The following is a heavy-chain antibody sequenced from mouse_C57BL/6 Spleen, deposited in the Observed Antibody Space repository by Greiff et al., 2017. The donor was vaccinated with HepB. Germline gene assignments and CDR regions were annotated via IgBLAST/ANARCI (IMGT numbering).Heavy chain of an antibody. CDR1: GFNIKDYY. Sequence: VTLKESGAELVKPGASVKLSCTASGFNIKDYYMHWVKQRTEQGLEWIGRIDPEDGETKYAPKFQGKATITADTSANTAYLQLSSLTSEDTAVYYCARSALIYDGYYVFDYWGQGTTLTVSS. J-gene: IGHJ2*01. D-gene: IGHD2-3*01. V-gene: IGHV14-2*01. CDR3: ARSALIYDGYYVFDY. CDR2: IDPEDGET.